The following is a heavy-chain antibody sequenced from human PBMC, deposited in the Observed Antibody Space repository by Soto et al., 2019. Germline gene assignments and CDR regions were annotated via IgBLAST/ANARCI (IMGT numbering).Heavy chain of an antibody. D-gene: IGHD3-22*01. CDR2: MNPNSGNT. CDR1: GYTFTSYD. CDR3: ARRSRTYYYDSSGYFHFDY. J-gene: IGHJ4*02. V-gene: IGHV1-8*01. Sequence: ASVKVSCKASGYTFTSYDINWVRQATGQGLEWMGWMNPNSGNTGYAQKFQGRVTMTRNTSISTAYMELSSLRSEDTAVYYCARRSRTYYYDSSGYFHFDYWGQGTLVTVS.